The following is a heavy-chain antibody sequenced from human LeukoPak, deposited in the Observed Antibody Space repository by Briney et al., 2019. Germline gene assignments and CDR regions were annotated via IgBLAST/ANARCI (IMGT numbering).Heavy chain of an antibody. V-gene: IGHV1-2*02. D-gene: IGHD6-19*01. CDR2: TNPNSGGT. CDR1: GYTFTDYY. J-gene: IGHJ4*02. Sequence: ASVKVSCKASGYTFTDYYMHWVRQAPGQGLEWMGWTNPNSGGTNYAQKFQGRVTMTRDTSISTAYMEVSRLRSDDTAVYYCARNIQEQWLVQGYWGQGTLVTVSS. CDR3: ARNIQEQWLVQGY.